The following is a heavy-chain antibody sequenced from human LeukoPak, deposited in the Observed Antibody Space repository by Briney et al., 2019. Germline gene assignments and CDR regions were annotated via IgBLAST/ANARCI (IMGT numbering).Heavy chain of an antibody. CDR1: GFTFSNYW. Sequence: GGSLRLSCAASGFTFSNYWMSWVRQAPGKGLEWVANIKQDGSEKYYVDSVKGRFTISRDNAKNSLYLQMNSLRAEDTAVYYCARDKVVGATHFDYWGQGTLVTVSS. J-gene: IGHJ4*02. CDR2: IKQDGSEK. D-gene: IGHD1-26*01. V-gene: IGHV3-7*01. CDR3: ARDKVVGATHFDY.